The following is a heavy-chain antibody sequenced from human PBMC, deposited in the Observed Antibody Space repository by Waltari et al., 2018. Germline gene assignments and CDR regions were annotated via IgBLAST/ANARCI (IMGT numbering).Heavy chain of an antibody. Sequence: EVQLVESGGGLVQPGGSLRLSCAAFGFPFRRSWMSWVRQAPGKGLEWVANINEDASVKYYVDSVKGRFTISRDNAKNSLYLQMNSLRVEDTAVYFCAHDYGDSGRTYWGQGTLVTVSS. J-gene: IGHJ4*02. D-gene: IGHD4-17*01. CDR1: GFPFRRSW. CDR2: INEDASVK. CDR3: AHDYGDSGRTY. V-gene: IGHV3-7*01.